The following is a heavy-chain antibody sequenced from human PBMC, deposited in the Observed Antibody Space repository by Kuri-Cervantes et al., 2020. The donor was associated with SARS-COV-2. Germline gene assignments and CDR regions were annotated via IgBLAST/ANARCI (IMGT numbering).Heavy chain of an antibody. Sequence: GESLKISCAASGFTFSSYAMNWVRQAPGKGLEWVSSISSISSFIYYADAVKGRFTISRDNAKNSLYLQMNSLRAEDTAVYFSARGTPYCSSNTCSDFWGQGTLVTVSS. D-gene: IGHD2-2*01. CDR2: ISSISSFI. CDR1: GFTFSSYA. CDR3: ARGTPYCSSNTCSDF. J-gene: IGHJ4*02. V-gene: IGHV3-21*01.